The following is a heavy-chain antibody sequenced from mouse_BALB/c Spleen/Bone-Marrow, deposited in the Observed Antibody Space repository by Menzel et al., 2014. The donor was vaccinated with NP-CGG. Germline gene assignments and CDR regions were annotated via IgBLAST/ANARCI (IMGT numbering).Heavy chain of an antibody. V-gene: IGHV7-3*02. J-gene: IGHJ1*01. CDR2: IRNKANGYTT. Sequence: DVKLVESGGGLVQPGGSLRLSCATSGSTFTDYYMSWVRQPPGKALEWLGFIRNKANGYTTEYSTSMKGRFTISRDNSQSILYLQMNTLRAEDSATYYCARDRNFGSSWYFDVWGAGTTVTVSS. D-gene: IGHD1-1*01. CDR3: ARDRNFGSSWYFDV. CDR1: GSTFTDYY.